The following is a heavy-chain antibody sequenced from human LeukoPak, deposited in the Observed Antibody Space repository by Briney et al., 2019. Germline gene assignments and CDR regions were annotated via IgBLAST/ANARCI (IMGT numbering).Heavy chain of an antibody. Sequence: ASVKVSCKASGYTFTSYYMHWVRQAPGQGLEWMGIINPSGGSTSHAQKFQGRVTMTRDTSTSTVYMELSSLRSEDTAVYYCARGGRDCSGGSCYEFDPWGQGTLVTVSS. CDR1: GYTFTSYY. J-gene: IGHJ5*02. CDR3: ARGGRDCSGGSCYEFDP. CDR2: INPSGGST. V-gene: IGHV1-46*01. D-gene: IGHD2-15*01.